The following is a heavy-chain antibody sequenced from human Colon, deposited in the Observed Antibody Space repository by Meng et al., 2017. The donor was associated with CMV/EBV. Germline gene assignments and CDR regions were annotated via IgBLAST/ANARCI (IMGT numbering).Heavy chain of an antibody. CDR3: VRRRPNWSGVLDY. J-gene: IGHJ4*02. CDR2: ISGSTGYT. Sequence: VEMVQFVADVKEPGASWLGCCSSSGYPVTSFGMNWVPQSPAKGLEWMGWISGSTGYTNRAQKFQGRVTMTTDTSTSTAYLALTSLTSNDTAVYYCVRRRPNWSGVLDYWGQGTLVTVSS. V-gene: IGHV1-18*01. CDR1: GYPVTSFG. D-gene: IGHD1-1*01.